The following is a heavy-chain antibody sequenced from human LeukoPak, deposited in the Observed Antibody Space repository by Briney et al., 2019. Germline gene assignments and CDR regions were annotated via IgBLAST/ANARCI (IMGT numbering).Heavy chain of an antibody. V-gene: IGHV3-74*01. D-gene: IGHD2-15*01. CDR1: GFTFSSYW. CDR3: AILWWHRVDY. Sequence: GGSLRLSCAASGFTFSSYWMHWVRQAPGKGLVWVSRINSDGNSTGYADSVKGRFTISRGNAKNTLYLQMNSLRAEDTAVYYCAILWWHRVDYWGQGTLVTVSS. J-gene: IGHJ4*02. CDR2: INSDGNST.